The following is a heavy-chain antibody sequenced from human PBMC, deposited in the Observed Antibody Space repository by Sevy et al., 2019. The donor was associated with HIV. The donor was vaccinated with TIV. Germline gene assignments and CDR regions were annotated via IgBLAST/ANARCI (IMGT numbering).Heavy chain of an antibody. Sequence: SETLSLTCAVYGGSFSGYYWSWIRQPPGKGLEWIGESNHSGSTNYNPSLKSRVTISVDTSKNQVSLKLSSVTAADTAVYYCARVVYYYGSGSYYKISYYYGMDVWGQGTTVTVSS. D-gene: IGHD3-10*01. J-gene: IGHJ6*02. CDR3: ARVVYYYGSGSYYKISYYYGMDV. V-gene: IGHV4-34*01. CDR1: GGSFSGYY. CDR2: SNHSGST.